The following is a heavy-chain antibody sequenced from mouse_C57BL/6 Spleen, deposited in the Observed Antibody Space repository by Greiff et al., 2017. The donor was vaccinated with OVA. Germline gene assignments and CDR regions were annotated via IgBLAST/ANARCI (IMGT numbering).Heavy chain of an antibody. J-gene: IGHJ3*01. D-gene: IGHD1-1*01. V-gene: IGHV5-4*03. Sequence: EVMLVESGGGLVKPGGSLKLSCAASGFTFSSYAMSWVRQTPEKRLEWVATISDGGSYTYYPDYVKGRFTISRDNAKNNLYLQMSHLKSEDTAMYYCARLYYGSYWGQGTLVTVSA. CDR1: GFTFSSYA. CDR2: ISDGGSYT. CDR3: ARLYYGSY.